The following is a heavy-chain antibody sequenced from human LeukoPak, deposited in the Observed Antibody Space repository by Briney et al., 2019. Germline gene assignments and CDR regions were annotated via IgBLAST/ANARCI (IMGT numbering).Heavy chain of an antibody. D-gene: IGHD4-11*01. CDR3: AKVGTTITTHQYFDL. CDR1: GGTFSSYA. J-gene: IGHJ2*01. CDR2: IIPIFGTA. V-gene: IGHV1-69*01. Sequence: GASVKVSCKASGGTFSSYAISWVRQAPGQGLEWMGGIIPIFGTANYAQKFQGRVTITADESTSTAYMELSSLRSEDTAVYYCAKVGTTITTHQYFDLWGRGTLVIVS.